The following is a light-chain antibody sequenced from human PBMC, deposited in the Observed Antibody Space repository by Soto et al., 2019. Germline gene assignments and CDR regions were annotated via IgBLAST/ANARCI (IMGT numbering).Light chain of an antibody. CDR3: QQSYSTPRT. CDR1: QSISSY. CDR2: AAS. J-gene: IGKJ4*01. V-gene: IGKV1-39*01. Sequence: DIQMTQSPSSLSASVGDRVTITCRASQSISSYLNWYQQKPGKAPKLLIYAASSFQSGVPSRFSGGGSGTDFTLTISSLQPEDFATYYCQQSYSTPRTFGGGTKVEIK.